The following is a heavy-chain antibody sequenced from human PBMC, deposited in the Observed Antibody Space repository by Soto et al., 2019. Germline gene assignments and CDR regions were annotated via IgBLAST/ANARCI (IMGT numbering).Heavy chain of an antibody. CDR1: GGTFSSYA. D-gene: IGHD4-17*01. V-gene: IGHV1-69*01. CDR3: ARGLATARPTTVATAPFDP. CDR2: IIPIFGTA. J-gene: IGHJ5*02. Sequence: QVQLVQSGAEVKKPGSSVKVSCKASGGTFSSYAIRWVRQAPGQGLEWMGGIIPIFGTANYAQKFQGRVTITADESTSTAYMELSNLRSEDTAVYYCARGLATARPTTVATAPFDPWAQGTLVTVSS.